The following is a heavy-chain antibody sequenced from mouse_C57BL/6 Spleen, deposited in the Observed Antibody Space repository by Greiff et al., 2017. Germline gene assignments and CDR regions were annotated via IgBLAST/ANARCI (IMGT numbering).Heavy chain of an antibody. CDR1: GYAFTNYL. D-gene: IGHD2-5*01. V-gene: IGHV1-54*01. J-gene: IGHJ4*01. Sequence: QVQLQQSGAELVRPGTSVKVSCKASGYAFTNYLIEWVKQRPGQGLEWIGVINPGSGGTNYNEKFKGKATLTADKSSSTAYMQLSSLTSEDSAVYFCARGDSNYRYYAMDYWGQGTSVTVSS. CDR2: INPGSGGT. CDR3: ARGDSNYRYYAMDY.